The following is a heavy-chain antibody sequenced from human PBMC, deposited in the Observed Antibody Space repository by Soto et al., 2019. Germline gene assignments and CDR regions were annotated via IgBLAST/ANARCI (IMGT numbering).Heavy chain of an antibody. V-gene: IGHV4-31*03. CDR1: GGSISSGGYY. CDR3: ARGFDFWSGYYNSLTMGYFDD. J-gene: IGHJ4*02. Sequence: PSETLSLTCTVSGGSISSGGYYWSWIRQHPGKGLEWIGYIYYSGSTYYNPSLKSRVTISVDTSKNQFSLKLSSVTAADTAVYYCARGFDFWSGYYNSLTMGYFDDWGQGILVTVSS. D-gene: IGHD3-3*01. CDR2: IYYSGST.